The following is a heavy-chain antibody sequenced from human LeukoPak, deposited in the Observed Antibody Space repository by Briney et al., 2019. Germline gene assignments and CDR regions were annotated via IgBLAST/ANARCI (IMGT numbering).Heavy chain of an antibody. Sequence: GGSLRLSCAASGFTFSSYAMHWVRQAPSKGLEWVAVISYDGSNKYYADSVKGRFTISRDNSKNTLYLQMNSLRAEDTAVYYCARSGYGDSSGYYYGGDYWGQGTLVTVSS. CDR3: ARSGYGDSSGYYYGGDY. CDR2: ISYDGSNK. V-gene: IGHV3-30-3*01. J-gene: IGHJ4*02. CDR1: GFTFSSYA. D-gene: IGHD3-22*01.